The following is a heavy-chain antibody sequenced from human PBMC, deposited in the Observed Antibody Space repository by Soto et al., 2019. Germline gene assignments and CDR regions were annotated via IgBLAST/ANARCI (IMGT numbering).Heavy chain of an antibody. CDR2: IIPIFGTA. D-gene: IGHD2-2*02. J-gene: IGHJ3*02. CDR3: ARGCSSTSFYTESAFDI. V-gene: IGHV1-69*01. Sequence: QVQLVQSGAEVKKPGSSVKVSCKASGGTFSSYAISWVRQAPGQGLEWMGGIIPIFGTANYAQKFQGRVTNTADESTRTAYMVLGSLRSEDTAVYYCARGCSSTSFYTESAFDIWGQGTMVTVSS. CDR1: GGTFSSYA.